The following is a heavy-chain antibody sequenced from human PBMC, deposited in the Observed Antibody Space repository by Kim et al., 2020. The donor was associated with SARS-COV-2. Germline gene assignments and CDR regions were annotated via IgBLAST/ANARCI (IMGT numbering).Heavy chain of an antibody. J-gene: IGHJ6*02. V-gene: IGHV4-4*07. CDR3: ARHCGGDCYGMDV. D-gene: IGHD2-21*01. Sequence: HPHRRSRVTMSVDTSKNQFSLKLSSVTAADTAVYYCARHCGGDCYGMDVWGQGTTVTVSS.